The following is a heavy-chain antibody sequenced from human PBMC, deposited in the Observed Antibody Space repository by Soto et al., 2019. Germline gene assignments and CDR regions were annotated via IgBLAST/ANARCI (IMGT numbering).Heavy chain of an antibody. CDR2: ISYDGSNK. V-gene: IGHV3-30-3*01. D-gene: IGHD6-13*01. CDR1: GFTFSSYA. CDR3: ARDPYSSSWTREFDY. Sequence: QVQLVESGGGVVQPGRSLRLSCAASGFTFSSYAMHWVRQAPGKGLEWVAVISYDGSNKYYADSVKGRFTISRDNSKNTLYLQMNSLRAEDTAVYYCARDPYSSSWTREFDYWGQGTLVTVSS. J-gene: IGHJ4*02.